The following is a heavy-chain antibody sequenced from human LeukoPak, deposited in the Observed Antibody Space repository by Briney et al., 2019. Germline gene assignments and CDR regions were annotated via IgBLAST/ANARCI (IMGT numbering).Heavy chain of an antibody. V-gene: IGHV4-31*03. CDR2: IYYSGST. CDR3: ARADKKIAAAGWFDP. Sequence: TLSLTCTVSGGSINSGGYYWSWIRQHPGKGLEWIGYIYYSGSTYYNPCLKSRVTISVDTSKNQFSLKLSSVTAADTAVYYCARADKKIAAAGWFDPWGQGTLVTVSS. D-gene: IGHD6-13*01. CDR1: GGSINSGGYY. J-gene: IGHJ5*02.